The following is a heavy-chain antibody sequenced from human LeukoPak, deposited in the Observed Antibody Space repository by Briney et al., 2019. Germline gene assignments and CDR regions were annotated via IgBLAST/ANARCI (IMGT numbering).Heavy chain of an antibody. V-gene: IGHV3-30*04. CDR3: AREGRVIVGATGYFDY. CDR2: ISYDGSNK. CDR1: GFTFSSYA. D-gene: IGHD1-26*01. Sequence: PGRSLRLSCAASGFTFSSYAMYWVRQAPGKGLEWVAVISYDGSNKYYADSVKGRFTISRDNSKNTLYLQMNSLRAEDTAVYYCAREGRVIVGATGYFDYWGQGTLVTVSS. J-gene: IGHJ4*02.